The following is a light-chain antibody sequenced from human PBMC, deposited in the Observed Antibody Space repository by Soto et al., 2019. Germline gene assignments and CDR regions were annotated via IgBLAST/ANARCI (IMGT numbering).Light chain of an antibody. CDR3: CSYAGGYSYV. V-gene: IGLV2-11*01. CDR2: DVS. J-gene: IGLJ1*01. CDR1: SSDVGGHNY. Sequence: QSALTQPRSVSGSPGQSVTISCTGTSSDVGGHNYVSWYQQHPGKAPKLMISDVSRRPSGVPDRFSGSKSGNTASLTISGLQAEDEADYYCCSYAGGYSYVFGNGKKVTV.